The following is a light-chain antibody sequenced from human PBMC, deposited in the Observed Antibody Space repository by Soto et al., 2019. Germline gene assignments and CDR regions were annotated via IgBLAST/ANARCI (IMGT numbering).Light chain of an antibody. V-gene: IGLV2-11*01. CDR1: SSDVGGYNY. J-gene: IGLJ2*01. CDR3: CSYAGAYTLI. CDR2: DVT. Sequence: QSALTQPRSVSGSPGQSVTISCTGTSSDVGGYNYVSWYQQHPGKAPKIMIFDVTRRPSGVPDRFSGSKSGNTASLTISGLQAEDEASYYCCSYAGAYTLIFGGGTKLTVL.